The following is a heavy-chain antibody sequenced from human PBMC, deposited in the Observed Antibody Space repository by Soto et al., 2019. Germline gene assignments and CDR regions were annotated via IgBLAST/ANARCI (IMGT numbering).Heavy chain of an antibody. Sequence: ASVKVSCKASGYTFTGYYMHWVRQAPGQGLEWMGWINPNSGGTNYAQKFQGRVTMTRDTSISTAYMELSRLRSDDTAVYYCAREMVRGAGYYYYGMDVWGQGTTVTVYS. CDR1: GYTFTGYY. J-gene: IGHJ6*02. CDR2: INPNSGGT. V-gene: IGHV1-2*02. D-gene: IGHD3-10*01. CDR3: AREMVRGAGYYYYGMDV.